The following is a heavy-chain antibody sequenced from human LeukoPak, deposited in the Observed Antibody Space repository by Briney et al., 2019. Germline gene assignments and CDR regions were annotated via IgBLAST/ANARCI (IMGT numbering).Heavy chain of an antibody. D-gene: IGHD5-18*01. CDR1: GYGFTSYW. CDR3: ARPRYSYGFDAFDI. J-gene: IGHJ3*02. CDR2: IYPGDSDT. Sequence: GAALQISFKGAGYGFTSYWIGWVRQMPGKGREGMGIIYPGDSDTRYTPSFQGHVTISADKSITTAYLQWSSLKASDTAMYYCARPRYSYGFDAFDIWGQGTMVTVSS. V-gene: IGHV5-51*01.